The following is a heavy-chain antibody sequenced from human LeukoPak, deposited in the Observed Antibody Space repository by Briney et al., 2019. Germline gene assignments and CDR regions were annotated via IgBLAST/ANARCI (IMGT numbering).Heavy chain of an antibody. D-gene: IGHD5-18*01. J-gene: IGHJ4*02. CDR2: ISSSGSTI. CDR1: GFTFGDYY. Sequence: GGFLRLSCAASGFTFGDYYMSWIRQAPGKGLEWVSYISSSGSTINYADSVKGRFTISRDNAKNSLYLQMNSLRAEDTAVYYCARDKLIRSGYWGSRVDTDYWGQGTLVTVSS. V-gene: IGHV3-11*04. CDR3: ARDKLIRSGYWGSRVDTDY.